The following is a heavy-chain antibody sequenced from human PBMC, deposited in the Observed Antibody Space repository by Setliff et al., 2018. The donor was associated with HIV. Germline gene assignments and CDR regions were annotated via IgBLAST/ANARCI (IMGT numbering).Heavy chain of an antibody. CDR3: ATGRHYYDSSDYPANPFDV. D-gene: IGHD3-22*01. CDR1: GGIFMNSA. Sequence: SVKVSCKASGGIFMNSAFNWVRQARGQWLEWMGSIIPIFGTGNYAQKFQGRVTITADESTSTAYMELRGLRSEDTALYYCATGRHYYDSSDYPANPFDVWGQGTLVTVSS. J-gene: IGHJ3*01. V-gene: IGHV1-69*13. CDR2: IIPIFGTG.